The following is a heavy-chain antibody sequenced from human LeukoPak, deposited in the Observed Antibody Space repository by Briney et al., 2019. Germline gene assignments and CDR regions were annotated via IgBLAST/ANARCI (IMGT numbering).Heavy chain of an antibody. D-gene: IGHD4-11*01. CDR2: INSDGSST. V-gene: IGHV3-74*01. Sequence: PGGSLRLSCAASGFTFSSYWMHWVRQAPGKGLVWVSRINSDGSSTSYADSVKGRFTISRDNAKNTLYLQMNSLRAEDTAVYYCATAMTTEYHYNYYYGMDVWGQGTTVTVSS. J-gene: IGHJ6*02. CDR1: GFTFSSYW. CDR3: ATAMTTEYHYNYYYGMDV.